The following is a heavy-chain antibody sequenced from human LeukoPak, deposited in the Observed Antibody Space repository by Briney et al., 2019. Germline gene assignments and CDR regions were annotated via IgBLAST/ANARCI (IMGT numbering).Heavy chain of an antibody. J-gene: IGHJ4*02. V-gene: IGHV3-9*01. CDR3: AKGKWLTESPLDY. CDR1: GFTFDDYA. Sequence: GWSLRLSCAASGFTFDDYAMHWVRQAPGKGLEWVSGISWSGDDIGYADSVKGRFTISRDNAKNFLYLQMYSLRAEDTALYYCAKGKWLTESPLDYWGQGTLVTVSS. CDR2: ISWSGDDI. D-gene: IGHD3-22*01.